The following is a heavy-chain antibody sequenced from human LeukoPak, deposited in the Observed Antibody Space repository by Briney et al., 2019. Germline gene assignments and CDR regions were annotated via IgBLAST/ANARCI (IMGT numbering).Heavy chain of an antibody. Sequence: PSETLSLTCTVSGGSISSSSYYWGWIRQPPGKGLEWIGSIYYSGSTYYNPSLKSRVTISVDTSKNQFSLKLSSVTAADTAVYYCARYTTYYYDSSGWNWFDPWGQGTLVTVSS. V-gene: IGHV4-39*01. CDR2: IYYSGST. D-gene: IGHD3-22*01. J-gene: IGHJ5*02. CDR3: ARYTTYYYDSSGWNWFDP. CDR1: GGSISSSSYY.